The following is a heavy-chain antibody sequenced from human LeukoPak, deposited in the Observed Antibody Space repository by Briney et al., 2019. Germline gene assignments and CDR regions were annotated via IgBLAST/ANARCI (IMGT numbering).Heavy chain of an antibody. CDR3: ARRGANYDYVWGSYTTYYFDY. Sequence: ASVKVSCKASGYTFTGYYMHWVRQAPGQGLEWMGIINPGGGSTNYAQKFQGRVIMTRDTSTSTIYMEMSSLRSEDTAVYYCARRGANYDYVWGSYTTYYFDYWGQATLVTVSS. CDR2: INPGGGST. J-gene: IGHJ4*02. D-gene: IGHD3-16*01. CDR1: GYTFTGYY. V-gene: IGHV1-46*01.